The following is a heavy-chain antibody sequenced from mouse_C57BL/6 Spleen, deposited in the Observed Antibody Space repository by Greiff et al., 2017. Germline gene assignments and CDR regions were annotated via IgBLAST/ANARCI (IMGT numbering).Heavy chain of an antibody. CDR2: INPSNGGT. CDR3: ASLGYDSSWFAY. CDR1: GYTFPSYW. D-gene: IGHD2-4*01. J-gene: IGHJ3*01. V-gene: IGHV1-53*01. Sequence: QVQLQQPGTELVKPGASVKLSCKASGYTFPSYWMHWVKQRPGQGLEWIGNINPSNGGTNYNEKFKSKATLTVDKSSSTAYMQLSSLTSEDSAVYYCASLGYDSSWFAYWGQGTLVTVSA.